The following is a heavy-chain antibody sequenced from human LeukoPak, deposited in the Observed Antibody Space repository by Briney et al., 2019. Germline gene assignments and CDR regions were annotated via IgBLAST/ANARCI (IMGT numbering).Heavy chain of an antibody. CDR1: GYFFTSYW. Sequence: GESLKISFKGSGYFFTSYWIGWVRQMPGKGLEGMVIIYPGDSDTRYSPSFQGQVTISADKSISTAYLQWSSLKASDTAMYYCARHPYTSSSNSDYWGQGTLVTVSS. J-gene: IGHJ4*02. CDR3: ARHPYTSSSNSDY. CDR2: IYPGDSDT. D-gene: IGHD6-6*01. V-gene: IGHV5-51*01.